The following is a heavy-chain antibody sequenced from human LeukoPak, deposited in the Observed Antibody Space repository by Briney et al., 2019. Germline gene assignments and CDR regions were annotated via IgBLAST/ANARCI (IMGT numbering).Heavy chain of an antibody. CDR2: IKRKTEGGTT. D-gene: IGHD3-10*01. CDR3: TTGNFGPY. J-gene: IGHJ4*02. Sequence: GGSLRLSCAASGSTFNDAWMNWVRQAPGKGLEWVGRIKRKTEGGTTDYGAPVKGRFSISRDDSKNTAYLQMNSLKTEDTAFYYCTTGNFGPYWGQGTLVTVSS. CDR1: GSTFNDAW. V-gene: IGHV3-15*07.